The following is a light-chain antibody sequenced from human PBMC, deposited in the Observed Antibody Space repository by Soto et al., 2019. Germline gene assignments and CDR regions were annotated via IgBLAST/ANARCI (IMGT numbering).Light chain of an antibody. CDR2: GAS. V-gene: IGKV3-20*01. Sequence: EIVLTQSPGTLSLSPGERATLSCRASQSVSSSFLTWYQQKPGQAPRLLIYGASSRATGIPDRFSGSGSGTHFTLTISGLEPEDVAVYYCHQYGNSPYTFGQGTKVQNK. CDR1: QSVSSSF. CDR3: HQYGNSPYT. J-gene: IGKJ2*01.